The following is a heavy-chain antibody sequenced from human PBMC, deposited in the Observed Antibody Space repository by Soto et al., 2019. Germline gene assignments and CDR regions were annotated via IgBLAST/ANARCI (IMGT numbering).Heavy chain of an antibody. D-gene: IGHD3-3*01. CDR1: GYNFVDHY. Sequence: ASVKVSCKASGYNFVDHYIHWLRQTPGQGFEWMGVIDPQNVVVRLSQNFKYRVIMNGDTSITTAFMQLNNLRSDESALYYCARTPLIIWQITNSGEASPGFLDYWGQGTPVTVSS. CDR2: IDPQNVVV. CDR3: ARTPLIIWQITNSGEASPGFLDY. J-gene: IGHJ4*02. V-gene: IGHV1-2*02.